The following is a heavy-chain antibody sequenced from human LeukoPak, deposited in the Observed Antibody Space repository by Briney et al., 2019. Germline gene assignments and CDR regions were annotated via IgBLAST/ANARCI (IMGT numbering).Heavy chain of an antibody. J-gene: IGHJ3*01. CDR1: GFTVSSNY. CDR2: IYSGGST. V-gene: IGHV3-53*01. Sequence: GGSLRLSCAASGFTVSSNYMSWVRQAPGKGLECVSVIYSGGSTYYADSVKGRFTISRDNSKNTLYLQMNTLRAEDTAVYYCAKDLKGGGFEMNIVVVPTAILMRWGQGTVVTVSS. CDR3: AKDLKGGGFEMNIVVVPTAILMR. D-gene: IGHD2-2*01.